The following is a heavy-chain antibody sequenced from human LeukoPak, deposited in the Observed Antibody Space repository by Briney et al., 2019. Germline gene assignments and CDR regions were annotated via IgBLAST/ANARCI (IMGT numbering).Heavy chain of an antibody. CDR2: IHYSGRT. Sequence: SETLSLTCTVSGGSIDYYYWTWIRQPPGKGLEWIGYIHYSGRTNHNSSLKSRVTISVDTSKNQFSLKLRSVTAADTAVYYCARFGWLRSDWFDYWGQGTLVTVSS. CDR3: ARFGWLRSDWFDY. V-gene: IGHV4-59*01. J-gene: IGHJ4*02. CDR1: GGSIDYYY. D-gene: IGHD5-12*01.